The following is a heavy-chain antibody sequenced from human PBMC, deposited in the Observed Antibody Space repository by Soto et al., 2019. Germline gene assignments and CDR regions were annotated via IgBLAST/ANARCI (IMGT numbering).Heavy chain of an antibody. CDR3: ASQYYYDSSGYYPGNY. Sequence: GGSLRLSCAASGFTVSSNYMSWVRQAPGKGLEWVSVIYSGGSTYYADSVKGRFTISRDNAKNTLYLQMNSLRAEDTAVYYCASQYYYDSSGYYPGNYWGQGTLVTVSS. J-gene: IGHJ4*02. V-gene: IGHV3-53*01. CDR1: GFTVSSNY. D-gene: IGHD3-22*01. CDR2: IYSGGST.